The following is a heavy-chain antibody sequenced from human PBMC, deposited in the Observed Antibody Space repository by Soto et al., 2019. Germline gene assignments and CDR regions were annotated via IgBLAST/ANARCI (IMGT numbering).Heavy chain of an antibody. CDR2: IETTDSCT. CDR3: ARLLATFYVTYYYYYYGMDV. J-gene: IGHJ6*02. V-gene: IGHV5-10-1*01. Sequence: PGESLNISCKGSGYSFTSYWLRWAGQMPGKGVELMGRIETTDSCTNYSPDYPVHVNISADKSTSTAYLQWSRLKASDTAMYYCARLLATFYVTYYYYYYGMDVWGQGTTVTVSS. CDR1: GYSFTSYW. D-gene: IGHD3-16*01.